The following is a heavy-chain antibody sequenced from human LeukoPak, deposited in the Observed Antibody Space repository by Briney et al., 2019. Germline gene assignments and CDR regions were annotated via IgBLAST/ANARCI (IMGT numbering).Heavy chain of an antibody. CDR1: GYTFTGYD. CDR2: KNPNTGDT. D-gene: IGHD1-26*01. J-gene: IGHJ4*02. V-gene: IGHV1-8*01. Sequence: GASVRVSCKASGYTFTGYDINWVRQATGQGLEWMGWKNPNTGDTGYAQKFQGRVTMTRNSSIDTAYMELSGLRSEDTAVYYCTRGSLSGSSRDYWGQGTLLTVSS. CDR3: TRGSLSGSSRDY.